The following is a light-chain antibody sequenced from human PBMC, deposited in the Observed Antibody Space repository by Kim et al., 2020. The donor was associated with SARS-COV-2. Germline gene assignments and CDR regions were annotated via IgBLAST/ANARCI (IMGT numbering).Light chain of an antibody. V-gene: IGLV2-18*02. CDR1: SSDVGSNNR. Sequence: QSALTQPPSVSGSAGQSVTISCTGTSSDVGSNNRVSWYQQPPGTAPKLVIYEDSNRPSGVPDRFSGSKSGNTASLTISGLQAEDEADYYCSAYISRSTSWVFGGGTKVTVL. CDR3: SAYISRSTSWV. J-gene: IGLJ3*02. CDR2: EDS.